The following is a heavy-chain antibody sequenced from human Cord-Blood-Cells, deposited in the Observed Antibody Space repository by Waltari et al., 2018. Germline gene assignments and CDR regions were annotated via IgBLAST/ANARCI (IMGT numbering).Heavy chain of an antibody. V-gene: IGHV3-49*05. CDR2: IRSKAYGVTT. Sequence: EVQLVESGGGLVKPGRSLRLSCTASGFTFGDYAMSWFRQAPGKGLEWVGFIRSKAYGVTTEYAESVKGRFTISRDDSKSIAYLQMNSLKTEDTAVYYCTIQPDYYDSSGYFDYWGQGTLVTVSS. J-gene: IGHJ4*02. D-gene: IGHD3-22*01. CDR1: GFTFGDYA. CDR3: TIQPDYYDSSGYFDY.